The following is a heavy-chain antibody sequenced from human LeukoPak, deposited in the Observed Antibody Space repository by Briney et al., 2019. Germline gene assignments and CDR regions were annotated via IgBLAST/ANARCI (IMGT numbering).Heavy chain of an antibody. CDR1: GFTFSSYW. CDR3: AREQYGSDDALDI. J-gene: IGHJ3*02. Sequence: GGSLRLSCAASGFTFSSYWMSWVRQAPGKGLEWVANIKQDGGEKYYADSVKGRFTISRDNSKNTMDLQMNSLRAEDTAVYYCAREQYGSDDALDIWGQGTMVTVSS. V-gene: IGHV3-7*01. D-gene: IGHD4-17*01. CDR2: IKQDGGEK.